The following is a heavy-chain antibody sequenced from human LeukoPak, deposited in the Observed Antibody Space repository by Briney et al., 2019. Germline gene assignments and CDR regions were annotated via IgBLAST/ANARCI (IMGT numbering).Heavy chain of an antibody. Sequence: GVSLRLSCAASGFTFSSYSMNWVRQASGKGLEWVSSIISSSSYIYYADSVKGRFTISRDNAKNSLYPQMNSLRAEDTAVYYCARDRLVGMATMISDYWGQGTLVTVS. J-gene: IGHJ4*02. CDR1: GFTFSSYS. D-gene: IGHD5-24*01. V-gene: IGHV3-21*01. CDR2: IISSSSYI. CDR3: ARDRLVGMATMISDY.